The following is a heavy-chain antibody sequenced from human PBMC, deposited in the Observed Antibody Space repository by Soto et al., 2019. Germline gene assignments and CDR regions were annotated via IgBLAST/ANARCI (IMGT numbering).Heavy chain of an antibody. CDR2: ISWNSGSI. J-gene: IGHJ4*02. Sequence: GWSLRLSCAASVFTFGDYAMHWVRQAPGKGLEWVSGISWNSGSIGYADSVKGRFTISRDNAKNSLYLQMNSLRAEDTALYYCAKLATFVVGATYFDYWGQGTLVTVSS. CDR1: VFTFGDYA. D-gene: IGHD1-26*01. V-gene: IGHV3-9*01. CDR3: AKLATFVVGATYFDY.